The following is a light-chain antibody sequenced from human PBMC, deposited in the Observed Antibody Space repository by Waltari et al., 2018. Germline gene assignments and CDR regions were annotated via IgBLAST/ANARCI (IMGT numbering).Light chain of an antibody. J-gene: IGKJ2*01. V-gene: IGKV2-28*01. CDR1: QSLLHSNGYNY. CDR2: LGS. CDR3: MQALQTPYT. Sequence: DIVMTQSPLSLPVTPGEPASLSCRSSQSLLHSNGYNYLDWYLQKPGQSPHLLIYLGSHRASGVPDRLSGSGSGTDFTLKISRVEAEDAGLYYCMQALQTPYTFGQGTKLEI.